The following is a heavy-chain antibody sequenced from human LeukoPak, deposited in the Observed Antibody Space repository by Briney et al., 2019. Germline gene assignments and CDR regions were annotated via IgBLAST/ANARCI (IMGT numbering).Heavy chain of an antibody. CDR2: INPNSGGT. CDR1: GYTFTGYY. V-gene: IGHV1-2*02. Sequence: GASVKVSCKASGYTFTGYYMHWVRQAPGQGLEWMGWINPNSGGTNYAQKFQGRVTMTRDTSISTAYMELTRLTSDDTAVYYCARESYSGYVRWFDPWGQGTLVTVSS. J-gene: IGHJ5*02. D-gene: IGHD5-12*01. CDR3: ARESYSGYVRWFDP.